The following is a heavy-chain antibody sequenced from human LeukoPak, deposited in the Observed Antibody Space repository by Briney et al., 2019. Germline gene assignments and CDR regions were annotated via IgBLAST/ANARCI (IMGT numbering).Heavy chain of an antibody. D-gene: IGHD3-9*01. CDR2: IFWDDDK. CDR3: THRRHYDFLTD. J-gene: IGHJ4*02. V-gene: IGHV2-5*02. Sequence: SGPTLVNPTQTLTLTCTFSGLSLSTTGEGVGWIRQPPGKALEWLAVIFWDDDKRYRPSLKSRLTITKDTFANHVVLTMTNMDPVDTGTYYCTHRRHYDFLTDWGQGTLVTVSS. CDR1: GLSLSTTGEG.